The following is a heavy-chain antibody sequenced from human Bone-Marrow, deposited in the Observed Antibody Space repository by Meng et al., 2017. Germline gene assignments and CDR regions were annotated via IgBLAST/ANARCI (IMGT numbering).Heavy chain of an antibody. CDR3: ARDEDISAAGKLFGDY. V-gene: IGHV1-2*06. CDR2: INPKSGDT. CDR1: GYTFPDYW. J-gene: IGHJ4*02. Sequence: RLGQSGAEVKKPGASVKVSCKASGYTFPDYWLHWVRRAPGQGLEWMGRINPKSGDTHYAQRFQGRVTMTGDTSISTAYMELSGLRSDDTAMYYCARDEDISAAGKLFGDYWGQGTLVTVSS. D-gene: IGHD6-13*01.